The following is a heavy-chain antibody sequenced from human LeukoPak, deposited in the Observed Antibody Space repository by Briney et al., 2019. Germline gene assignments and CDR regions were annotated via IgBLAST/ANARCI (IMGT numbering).Heavy chain of an antibody. CDR3: ARAGWYYDFWSGYYEFVSFDP. CDR1: GYTFTGYY. V-gene: IGHV1-2*06. J-gene: IGHJ5*02. D-gene: IGHD3-3*01. Sequence: WASVKVSCKASGYTFTGYYMHWVRQTPGQGLEWMGRINPNSGGTNYAQKFQGRVTMTRDTSISTAYMELSRLRSDDTAVYYCARAGWYYDFWSGYYEFVSFDPWGQGTLVTVSS. CDR2: INPNSGGT.